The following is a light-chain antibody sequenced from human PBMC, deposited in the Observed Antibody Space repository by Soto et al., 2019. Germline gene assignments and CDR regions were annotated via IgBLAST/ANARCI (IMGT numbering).Light chain of an antibody. Sequence: DIQMTQSPSTLSASVGYRVTITCRASQSISSWLAWYQQEPGKAPKLLIYAASSLESGVPSRFSGSGSGTDSTLTISSLQPEDFATYYCLQDYNYPWTFGQGTKVDI. CDR3: LQDYNYPWT. CDR2: AAS. J-gene: IGKJ1*01. CDR1: QSISSW. V-gene: IGKV1-5*01.